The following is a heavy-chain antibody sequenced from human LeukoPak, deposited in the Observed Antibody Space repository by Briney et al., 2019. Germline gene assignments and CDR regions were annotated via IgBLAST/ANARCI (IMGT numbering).Heavy chain of an antibody. J-gene: IGHJ5*02. CDR1: GGSFSGYY. D-gene: IGHD1-1*01. CDR2: INHSGST. CDR3: ATVQLELSFDP. V-gene: IGHV4-34*01. Sequence: SEILSLTCAVYGGSFSGYYWSWIRQPPGKGLEWIGEINHSGSTNYNPSLKSRVTISVDTSKNQFSLKLSSVTAADTAVYYCATVQLELSFDPWGQGTLVTVSS.